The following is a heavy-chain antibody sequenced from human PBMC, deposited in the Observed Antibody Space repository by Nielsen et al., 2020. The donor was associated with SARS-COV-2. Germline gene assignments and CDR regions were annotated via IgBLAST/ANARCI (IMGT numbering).Heavy chain of an antibody. V-gene: IGHV3-21*01. Sequence: GESLKISCAASGFTFSSYSMNWVRQAPGKGLEWVSSISSSSSYIYYADSVKGRFTISRDNAKNSLYLQMNSLRAEDTAVYYCVKDREYSSSLGFDYWGQGTLVTVSS. CDR1: GFTFSSYS. J-gene: IGHJ4*02. CDR3: VKDREYSSSLGFDY. CDR2: ISSSSSYI. D-gene: IGHD6-6*01.